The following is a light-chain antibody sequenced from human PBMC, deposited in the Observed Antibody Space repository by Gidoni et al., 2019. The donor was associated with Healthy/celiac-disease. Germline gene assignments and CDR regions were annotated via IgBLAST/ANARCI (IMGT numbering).Light chain of an antibody. Sequence: EIVLTQSPGTLSLSPGGRATLSCRASQSVSNSYLAWYQQKPGQAPRLLIYGASSRATGIPDRFSGSGSGTDFTLTISRLEPEDFAVYYCQQGYTFGQGTKLEIK. J-gene: IGKJ2*01. CDR1: QSVSNSY. CDR2: GAS. CDR3: QQGYT. V-gene: IGKV3-20*01.